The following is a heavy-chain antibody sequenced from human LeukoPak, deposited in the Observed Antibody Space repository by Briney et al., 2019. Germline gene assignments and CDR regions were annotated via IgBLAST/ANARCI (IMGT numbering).Heavy chain of an antibody. CDR1: TFTVSTNY. CDR2: IYAGGNT. J-gene: IGHJ4*02. CDR3: VGALKPGY. D-gene: IGHD3-10*01. Sequence: GGSLRLSCAASTFTVSTNYMSWVRQAPGKGLEWVSVIYAGGNTNYADSVKGRFTISRDNSKNTLYLQMNSLRAEDTAVYYCVGALKPGYWGQGTLVTVSS. V-gene: IGHV3-53*01.